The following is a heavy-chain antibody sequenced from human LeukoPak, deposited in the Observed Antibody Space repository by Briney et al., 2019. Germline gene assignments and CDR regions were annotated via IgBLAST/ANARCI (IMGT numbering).Heavy chain of an antibody. D-gene: IGHD3-9*01. CDR3: ANIRYFDCSGDY. CDR1: GFTFDDYG. CDR2: INWNGGST. V-gene: IGHV3-20*04. J-gene: IGHJ4*02. Sequence: GGSLRLSCAASGFTFDDYGMSWVRQAPGKGLEWVSGINWNGGSTGYADSVKGRFTISRDNSKNALYLQMNSLRAEDTAVYYCANIRYFDCSGDYWGQGTLVIVSS.